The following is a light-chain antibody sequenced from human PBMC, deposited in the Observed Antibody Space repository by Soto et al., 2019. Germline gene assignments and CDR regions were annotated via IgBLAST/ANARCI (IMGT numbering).Light chain of an antibody. V-gene: IGKV1-39*01. J-gene: IGKJ1*01. Sequence: DIQMTQSPSSLSACVGDRVTITCRASQSISSYLNWYQQKPGKAPKLLIYAASSLPSGVPSRFSGSGSGTDFTLTIIGLQPEDFATYYCQQSYSTPLTFGQGTKVDIK. CDR2: AAS. CDR1: QSISSY. CDR3: QQSYSTPLT.